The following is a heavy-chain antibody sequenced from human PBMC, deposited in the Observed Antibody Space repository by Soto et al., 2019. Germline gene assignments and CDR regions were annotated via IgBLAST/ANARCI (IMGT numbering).Heavy chain of an antibody. V-gene: IGHV1-18*01. Sequence: ASVKVSCKASGYTFTSYGISWVRQAPGQGLEWMGWISAYNGNTNYAQKLQGRVTMTTDTSTSTAYMELRSLSSDDTAVYYCARFRTGLRFLEGCDAYDIWGQGTMVTV. D-gene: IGHD3-3*01. CDR3: ARFRTGLRFLEGCDAYDI. J-gene: IGHJ3*02. CDR2: ISAYNGNT. CDR1: GYTFTSYG.